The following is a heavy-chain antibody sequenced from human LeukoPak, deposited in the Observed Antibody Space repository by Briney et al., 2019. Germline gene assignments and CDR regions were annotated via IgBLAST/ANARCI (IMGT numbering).Heavy chain of an antibody. V-gene: IGHV4-59*01. CDR3: ARVRWQWLACFDL. CDR1: GGSISSYY. CDR2: IYYSGST. D-gene: IGHD6-19*01. J-gene: IGHJ2*01. Sequence: SETLSLTCTVSGGSISSYYWSWIRQPPGKGLEWIGYIYYSGSTNYNPPLKSRVTISVDTSKNQFSLKLSSVTAADTAVYYCARVRWQWLACFDLWGRGTLVTVSS.